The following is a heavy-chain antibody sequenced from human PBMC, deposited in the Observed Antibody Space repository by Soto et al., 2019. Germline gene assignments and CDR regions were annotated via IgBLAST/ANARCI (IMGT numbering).Heavy chain of an antibody. J-gene: IGHJ4*02. Sequence: GGSLRLSCAASGFTFSSYAMSWVRQAPGKGLEWVSSISSSSSYIYYADSVKGRFTISRDNAKNSLYLQMNSLRAEDTAVYYCARDPTVTTSTHWGQGTLVTVSS. CDR2: ISSSSSYI. CDR3: ARDPTVTTSTH. D-gene: IGHD4-17*01. V-gene: IGHV3-21*01. CDR1: GFTFSSYA.